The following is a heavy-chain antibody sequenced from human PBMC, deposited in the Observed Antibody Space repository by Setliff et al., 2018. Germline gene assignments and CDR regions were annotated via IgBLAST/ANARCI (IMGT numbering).Heavy chain of an antibody. CDR1: GFTLSAYA. CDR2: IYSGDRST. Sequence: PGGSLRLSCAVSGFTLSAYAMSWVRQAPGKGLEWVSVIYSGDRSTFYTDSVKGRFTISRDNAKSSLNLLMNSLRADDTAVYFCASATGYWGQGSLVTVSS. V-gene: IGHV3-23*03. CDR3: ASATGY. J-gene: IGHJ4*02.